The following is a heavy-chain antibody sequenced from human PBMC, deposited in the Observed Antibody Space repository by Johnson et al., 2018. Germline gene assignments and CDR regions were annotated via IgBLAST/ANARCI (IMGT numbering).Heavy chain of an antibody. D-gene: IGHD3-22*01. J-gene: IGHJ4*02. V-gene: IGHV3-74*01. CDR2: IHSDGSST. CDR1: GFTFSSYW. CDR3: ARTGDYGSGYPFDH. Sequence: VQLQESGGGLVQPGGSLRLSCAASGFTFSSYWMYWVRQAPGKGLVWVSHIHSDGSSTNYADSVEGRFTISRDNAKNTLYLQMNSLRAEDTAGYYCARTGDYGSGYPFDHWGQGALVTVSS.